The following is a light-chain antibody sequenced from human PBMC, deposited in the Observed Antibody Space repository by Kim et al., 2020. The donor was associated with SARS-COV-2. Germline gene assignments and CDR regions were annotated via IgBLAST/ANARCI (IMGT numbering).Light chain of an antibody. CDR2: DAS. Sequence: SWSAEETATPSCRGSQSVSEFLDWLQQKPGQAPRLIICDASNRATGLPARCSGSGCGTDFTLTISSLEPEDFAVYYCQQSNNWPYTFGQGTKLEI. V-gene: IGKV3-11*01. J-gene: IGKJ2*01. CDR3: QQSNNWPYT. CDR1: QSVSEF.